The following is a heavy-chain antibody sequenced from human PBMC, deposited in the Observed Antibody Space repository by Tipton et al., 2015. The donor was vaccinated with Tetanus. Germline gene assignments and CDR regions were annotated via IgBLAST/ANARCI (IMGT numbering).Heavy chain of an antibody. Sequence: QSGPEVKKPGASVKVSCKASGYTFTSYYMHWVRQAPGQGLEWMGIINPSGGSTSYAQKFQGRVTMTRDTSTSTVYMELSSLRSGDTAVYYCARDYYYDDSSGYRAWFDPWGQGTLVTVSS. D-gene: IGHD3-22*01. J-gene: IGHJ5*02. CDR1: GYTFTSYY. CDR2: INPSGGST. CDR3: ARDYYYDDSSGYRAWFDP. V-gene: IGHV1-46*03.